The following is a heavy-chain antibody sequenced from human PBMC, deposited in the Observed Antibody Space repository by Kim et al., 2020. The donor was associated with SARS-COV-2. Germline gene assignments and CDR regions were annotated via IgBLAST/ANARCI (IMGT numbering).Heavy chain of an antibody. Sequence: GGSLRLSCAASGFTFRSAWMSWVRQAPGKGLEWVGRIKSKADGGTADYAAPVKGRFTISRDDSRNTLYLQMNSLKIEDTAIYYCTRSDPFLDYWGQGTLVTVSS. D-gene: IGHD1-26*01. CDR3: TRSDPFLDY. J-gene: IGHJ4*02. V-gene: IGHV3-15*01. CDR1: GFTFRSAW. CDR2: IKSKADGGTA.